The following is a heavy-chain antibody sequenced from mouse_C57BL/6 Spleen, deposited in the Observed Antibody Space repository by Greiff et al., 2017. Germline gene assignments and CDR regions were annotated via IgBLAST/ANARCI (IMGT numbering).Heavy chain of an antibody. V-gene: IGHV5-2*01. J-gene: IGHJ4*01. CDR1: EYEFPSHD. D-gene: IGHD2-4*01. Sequence: EVKLMESGGGLVQPGESLKLSCESNEYEFPSHDMSWVRKTPEKRLELVAAINSDGGSTYYPDTMERRFIISRDNTKKTLYLQLSSLRSEDTALYYCARQSLRLRRRGDYWGQGTSVTVSS. CDR3: ARQSLRLRRRGDY. CDR2: INSDGGST.